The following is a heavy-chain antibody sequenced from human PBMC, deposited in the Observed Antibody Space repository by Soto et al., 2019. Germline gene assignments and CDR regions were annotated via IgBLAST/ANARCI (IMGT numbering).Heavy chain of an antibody. D-gene: IGHD3-3*01. Sequence: PSETLSLTCTVSSGSLSSSSYYWGWIRQPPGKGLEWIGSISSGGNTYYNPSLNSRVTISVDTSKNQFSLKLNSVTAADTAVYYCARPATPSYDFWSGYYFDYWGQGTLVTVSS. CDR1: SGSLSSSSYY. CDR3: ARPATPSYDFWSGYYFDY. CDR2: ISSGGNT. V-gene: IGHV4-39*01. J-gene: IGHJ4*02.